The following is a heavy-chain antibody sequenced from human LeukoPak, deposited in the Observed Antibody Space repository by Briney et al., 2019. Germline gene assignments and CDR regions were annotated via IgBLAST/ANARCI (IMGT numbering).Heavy chain of an antibody. CDR1: GFTFSSYG. Sequence: GGSLGLSCAASGFTFSSYGMHWVRQAPGKGLEWVAFIRYDGSNKYYADSVKGRFTISRDNSKNTLYLQMNSLRAEDTAVYYCAKDRGGLRSVPAAIAYWGQGTLVTVSS. D-gene: IGHD2-2*02. CDR2: IRYDGSNK. V-gene: IGHV3-30*02. CDR3: AKDRGGLRSVPAAIAY. J-gene: IGHJ4*02.